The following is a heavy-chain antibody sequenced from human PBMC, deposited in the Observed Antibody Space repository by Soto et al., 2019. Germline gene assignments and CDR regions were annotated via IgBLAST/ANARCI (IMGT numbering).Heavy chain of an antibody. CDR2: IYPGDSDT. D-gene: IGHD3-22*01. CDR3: ARQGAKYYYDRSAYYES. Sequence: GESLKISCRGSVYTFSNYWIAWVGQMPGKGLEWMGIIYPGDSDTRYSPSFQGQVTMSADKYINTAYLEWSSLKASDTGIYYCARQGAKYYYDRSAYYESWGQGTPVTVSS. CDR1: VYTFSNYW. V-gene: IGHV5-51*01. J-gene: IGHJ4*02.